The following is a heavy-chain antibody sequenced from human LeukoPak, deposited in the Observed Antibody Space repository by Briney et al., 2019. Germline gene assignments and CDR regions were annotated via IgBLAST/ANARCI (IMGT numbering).Heavy chain of an antibody. V-gene: IGHV4-59*01. Sequence: PSETLSLTCTVSGGSISGYYWSWIRQPPGKGLEWIGYIYYSGSTNYNPSLKSRVTISVDTSKNQFSLKLSSVTAADTAVYYCARVVEYSSSWYVDYWGQGTLVTVSS. CDR3: ARVVEYSSSWYVDY. CDR1: GGSISGYY. D-gene: IGHD6-13*01. J-gene: IGHJ4*02. CDR2: IYYSGST.